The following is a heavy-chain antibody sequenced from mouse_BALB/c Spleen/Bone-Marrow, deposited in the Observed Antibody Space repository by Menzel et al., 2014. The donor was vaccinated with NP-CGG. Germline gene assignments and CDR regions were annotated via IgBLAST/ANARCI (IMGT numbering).Heavy chain of an antibody. CDR1: GFTFXSYY. J-gene: IGHJ1*01. V-gene: IGHV1S81*02. CDR2: INPINGGT. Sequence: QVQLQQSGAELVKPGASVKLSCKASGFTFXSYYMYWVRQRPGQGLEWIGEINPINGGTNFSEKFKSRATLTVDKSSSTAFMQLSTLTSEDSAVYYCTRSNYGYWYFDVWGAGTTVTVSS. CDR3: TRSNYGYWYFDV. D-gene: IGHD1-1*01.